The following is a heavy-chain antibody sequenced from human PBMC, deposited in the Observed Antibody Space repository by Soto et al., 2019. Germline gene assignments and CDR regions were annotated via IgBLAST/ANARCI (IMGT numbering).Heavy chain of an antibody. V-gene: IGHV4-59*01. CDR1: GGSISSYY. J-gene: IGHJ4*02. Sequence: SETLSLTCTVSGGSISSYYWSWIRQPPGKGLEWIGYIYYSGSTNYNPTLKSRVTISVDTSKNQFSLKLSSVTAADTAVYYCARVRRTWEPYLFDYWGQGTLVTVSS. CDR3: ARVRRTWEPYLFDY. CDR2: IYYSGST. D-gene: IGHD1-26*01.